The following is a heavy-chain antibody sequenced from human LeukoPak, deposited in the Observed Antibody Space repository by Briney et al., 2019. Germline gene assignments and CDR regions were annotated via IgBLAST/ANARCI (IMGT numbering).Heavy chain of an antibody. V-gene: IGHV3-23*01. CDR1: GFTFSSYA. D-gene: IGHD3-22*01. CDR2: LGGSGGST. J-gene: IGHJ4*02. Sequence: GGSLRLSCAASGFTFSSYAMRCVRQAPGKGVEWVSALGGSGGSTYSADYVKGRFTISRDNSKRTLYLQMNSLREENTAVYYCAKDYYDSSSYYSAFDYWGQGTLVTVSS. CDR3: AKDYYDSSSYYSAFDY.